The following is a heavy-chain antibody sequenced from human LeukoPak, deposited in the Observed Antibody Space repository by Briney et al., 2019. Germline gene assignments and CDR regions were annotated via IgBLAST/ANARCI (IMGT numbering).Heavy chain of an antibody. D-gene: IGHD6-19*01. CDR2: ISSSSSYI. CDR3: ASVDGAVAGTGGMDV. Sequence: GGSLRPSCAASGFTFSSYSMNWVRQAPGKGLEWVSSISSSSSYIYYADSVKGRFTISRDNAKNSLYLQMNSLRAEDAAVYYCASVDGAVAGTGGMDVWGQGTTVTVSS. CDR1: GFTFSSYS. J-gene: IGHJ6*02. V-gene: IGHV3-21*01.